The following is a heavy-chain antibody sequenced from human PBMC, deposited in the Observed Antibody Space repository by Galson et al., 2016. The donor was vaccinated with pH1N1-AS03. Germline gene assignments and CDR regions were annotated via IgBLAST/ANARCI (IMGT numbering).Heavy chain of an antibody. Sequence: SLRLSCAASGFTFSSYAMTWVRQAPGKGLEWVSTISASGVTTDYADSVKGRFTISRDNSRDTVYLQINSLRAEDTALYYCAKARVRREGGRENHFDYWGRGTLVTVSS. J-gene: IGHJ4*02. CDR2: ISASGVTT. CDR3: AKARVRREGGRENHFDY. CDR1: GFTFSSYA. D-gene: IGHD5-24*01. V-gene: IGHV3-23*01.